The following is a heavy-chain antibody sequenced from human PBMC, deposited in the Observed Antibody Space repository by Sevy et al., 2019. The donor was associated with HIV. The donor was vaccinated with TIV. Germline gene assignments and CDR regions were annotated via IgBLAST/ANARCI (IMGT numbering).Heavy chain of an antibody. Sequence: GGSLRLSCAASGFTFSSYAMHWVRQAPGKGLEWVAVISYDGSNKYYADSVKGRFTISRDNSKKTLYLQMNSLRAEDTAVYYCARERRARGTYSSSWYDPTGVDAFDIWGQGTMVTVSS. J-gene: IGHJ3*02. CDR3: ARERRARGTYSSSWYDPTGVDAFDI. V-gene: IGHV3-30-3*01. CDR2: ISYDGSNK. D-gene: IGHD6-13*01. CDR1: GFTFSSYA.